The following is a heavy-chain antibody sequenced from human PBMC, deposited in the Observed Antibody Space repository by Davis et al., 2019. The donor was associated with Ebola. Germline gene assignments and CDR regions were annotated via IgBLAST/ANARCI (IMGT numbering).Heavy chain of an antibody. V-gene: IGHV4-39*01. CDR3: ARRRLSFEAIDY. J-gene: IGHJ4*02. CDR2: IYYRGTT. Sequence: MPSETLSLTCTVSGGSISSNNYYWGWIRQPPGKGLEWIGSIYYRGTTYYTPSLKSRVTKSVDTSKNQFSLKLSSVSAADTAVYYCARRRLSFEAIDYWGQGTLVTVSS. CDR1: GGSISSNNYY. D-gene: IGHD1-26*01.